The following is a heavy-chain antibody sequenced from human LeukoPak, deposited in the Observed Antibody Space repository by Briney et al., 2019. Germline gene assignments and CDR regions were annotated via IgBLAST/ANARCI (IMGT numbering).Heavy chain of an antibody. D-gene: IGHD3-22*01. CDR3: ARLNKDYYDSSGYPSLFDY. V-gene: IGHV4-39*01. CDR1: GGSISSSSYY. Sequence: PSETLSLTCTVSGGSISSSSYYWGWIRQPPGKGLEWIGSIYYSGSTYYNPSLKSRVTISVDTSKNQFSLKLSSVTAADTAVYYCARLNKDYYDSSGYPSLFDYWGQGTLVTVSS. CDR2: IYYSGST. J-gene: IGHJ4*02.